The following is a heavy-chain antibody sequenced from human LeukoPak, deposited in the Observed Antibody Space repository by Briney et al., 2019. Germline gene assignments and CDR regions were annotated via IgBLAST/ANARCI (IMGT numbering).Heavy chain of an antibody. J-gene: IGHJ6*03. V-gene: IGHV3-21*06. CDR1: EFTFSRYI. CDR2: ISSSSNYI. CDR3: ARKDTVTTYMDV. D-gene: IGHD5-18*01. Sequence: GGSLRLSCAASEFTFSRYIMNWVRQAPGKGLEWVSSISSSSNYIYYADSVKGRFTISRDNAKNSLYLQMNSLRAEDTAVYYCARKDTVTTYMDVWGKGTTVTVSS.